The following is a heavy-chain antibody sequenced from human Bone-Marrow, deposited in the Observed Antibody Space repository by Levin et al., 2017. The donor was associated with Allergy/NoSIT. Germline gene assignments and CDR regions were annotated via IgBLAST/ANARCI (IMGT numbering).Heavy chain of an antibody. V-gene: IGHV4-61*01. D-gene: IGHD3-22*01. Sequence: SQTLSLTCSVSGGSITSGPNYWSWIRQPPGKGLAWIGYVFYRGNTNYNPSLKSRVTISVDTSKNQFSLVLSSVTAADTAVYYCARAPRTEYFDTSPYSNWGQGTLVTVSS. CDR1: GGSITSGPNY. J-gene: IGHJ4*02. CDR2: VFYRGNT. CDR3: ARAPRTEYFDTSPYSN.